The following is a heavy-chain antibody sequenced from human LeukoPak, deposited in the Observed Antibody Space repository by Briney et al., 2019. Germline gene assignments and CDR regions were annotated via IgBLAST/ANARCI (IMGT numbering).Heavy chain of an antibody. V-gene: IGHV1-2*02. D-gene: IGHD1-26*01. CDR1: GYTFSSYY. Sequence: ASVKVSCKASGYTFSSYYMHWVRQAPGQGLEWMGWINPNSGGTNYAQKFQGRVTMTRDTSISTAYMELSRLRSDDTAVYYCARGRGAGGYSGDLDYWGQGTLVTVSS. J-gene: IGHJ4*02. CDR2: INPNSGGT. CDR3: ARGRGAGGYSGDLDY.